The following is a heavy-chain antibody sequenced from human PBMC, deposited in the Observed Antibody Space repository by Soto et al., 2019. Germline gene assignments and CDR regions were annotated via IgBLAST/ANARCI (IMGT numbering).Heavy chain of an antibody. D-gene: IGHD5-18*01. J-gene: IGHJ4*02. Sequence: QVQLVQSGAEVKKPGSSVKVSCKASGGTFSSYTISWVRQAPGQRLEWMGRIIPILGIANYAQKFQGRVTITADKSTSTAYMELSSLRSEDTAAYYCASGPIVDTAMAFDYWGQGTLVTVSS. CDR1: GGTFSSYT. CDR2: IIPILGIA. CDR3: ASGPIVDTAMAFDY. V-gene: IGHV1-69*02.